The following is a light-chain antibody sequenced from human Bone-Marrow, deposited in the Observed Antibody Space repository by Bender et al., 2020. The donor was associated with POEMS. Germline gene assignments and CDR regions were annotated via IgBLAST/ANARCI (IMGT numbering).Light chain of an antibody. CDR3: RSYTNSSTWM. V-gene: IGLV1-40*01. CDR1: RSNIGAGYD. Sequence: QSVLTQPPSVSGAPGQTVTISCTGTRSNIGAGYDVHWYQQLPGTAPKLLMYNTNNRPSGTSNRFSGSKSGNAASLTISGHQAEDEADYYCRSYTNSSTWMFGGGTKLTVI. CDR2: NTN. J-gene: IGLJ3*02.